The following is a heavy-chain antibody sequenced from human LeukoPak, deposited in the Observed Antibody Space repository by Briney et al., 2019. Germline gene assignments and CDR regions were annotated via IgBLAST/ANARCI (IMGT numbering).Heavy chain of an antibody. J-gene: IGHJ4*02. Sequence: GGSLRLSCAASGFTFSSYGLHWVRQAPGKGLECVAVVSKDGSNEHYADPGKGRFTISRDNTNSVSLQMNNLKAEDTAVYYCGRSVAAPADYWGQGTLVIVSS. CDR2: VSKDGSNE. D-gene: IGHD6-6*01. CDR1: GFTFSSYG. V-gene: IGHV3-30*04. CDR3: GRSVAAPADY.